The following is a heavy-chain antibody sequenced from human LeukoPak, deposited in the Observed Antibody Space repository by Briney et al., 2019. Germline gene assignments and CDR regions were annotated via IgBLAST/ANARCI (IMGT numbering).Heavy chain of an antibody. CDR1: GGSISSGGYS. D-gene: IGHD7-27*01. J-gene: IGHJ3*01. CDR2: IYHSGST. CDR3: ARDSRARLTGDVA. Sequence: SPSQTLSLTCAVSGGSISSGGYSWSWIRQPPGKGLEWIGYIYHSGSTYYNPSLKSRVTTSVDRSKNQFSLKLSSVTAADTAVYYCARDSRARLTGDVAWGQGTMVTVSS. V-gene: IGHV4-30-2*01.